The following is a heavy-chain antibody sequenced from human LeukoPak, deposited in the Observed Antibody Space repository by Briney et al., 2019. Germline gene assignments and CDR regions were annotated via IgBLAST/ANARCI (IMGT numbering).Heavy chain of an antibody. V-gene: IGHV4-34*01. CDR1: GGSFSGYY. CDR3: ASGSGRYGYYYYYGMDV. CDR2: INHSGST. D-gene: IGHD6-19*01. Sequence: SETLSLTCAVYGGSFSGYYWSWIRQPPGKGLEWIGEINHSGSTNYNPSLKSRVTISVDTSKNQFSLKLSSVTAADTAVYYCASGSGRYGYYYYYGMDVWGQGTTVTVS. J-gene: IGHJ6*02.